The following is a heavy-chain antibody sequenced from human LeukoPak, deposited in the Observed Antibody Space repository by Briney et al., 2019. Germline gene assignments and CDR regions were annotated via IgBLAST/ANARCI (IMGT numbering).Heavy chain of an antibody. D-gene: IGHD3-16*01. CDR3: ATTAGRTGGNS. CDR2: INHNGNVN. V-gene: IGHV3-7*03. CDR1: GFTFSSYW. Sequence: GGSLRLSCAASGFTFSSYWMNWARQAPGKGLEWVASINHNGNVNYYVDSVKGRFTISRDNAKNSLYLQMSNLRAEDTAVYYCATTAGRTGGNSWGQGALVTVSS. J-gene: IGHJ4*02.